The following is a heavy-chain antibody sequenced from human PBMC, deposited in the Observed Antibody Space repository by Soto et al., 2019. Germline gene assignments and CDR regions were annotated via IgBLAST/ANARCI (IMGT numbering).Heavy chain of an antibody. CDR3: VRGGYSYGFGWFGP. CDR2: IYHSGST. D-gene: IGHD5-18*01. V-gene: IGHV4-30-2*01. Sequence: SETLSLTCAVSGGSISNVGYSWSWIRQPPGKGLEWIGYIYHSGSTNYNPSLKSRVTMAVDRSKNQFSLKLTSVTAADTAVYYCVRGGYSYGFGWFGPWGQGTLVTVSS. J-gene: IGHJ5*02. CDR1: GGSISNVGYS.